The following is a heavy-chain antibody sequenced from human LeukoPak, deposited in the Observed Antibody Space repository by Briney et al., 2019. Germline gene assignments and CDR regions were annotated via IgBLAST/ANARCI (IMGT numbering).Heavy chain of an antibody. Sequence: GGSLRLSCAASGFTFSSYGMHWVRQAPGKGLEWVAVIWNDGSNKYYVDSVKGRFTISRDNSKNTLYLQVNSLRAEDTAVYYCARVGCTGGSCLAYNYYAMDVWGQGTTVTVSS. D-gene: IGHD2-15*01. CDR1: GFTFSSYG. CDR2: IWNDGSNK. CDR3: ARVGCTGGSCLAYNYYAMDV. V-gene: IGHV3-33*01. J-gene: IGHJ6*02.